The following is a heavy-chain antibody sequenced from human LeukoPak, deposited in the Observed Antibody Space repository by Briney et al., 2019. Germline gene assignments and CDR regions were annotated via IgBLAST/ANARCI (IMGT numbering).Heavy chain of an antibody. V-gene: IGHV4-34*01. CDR1: GGSFSGYY. CDR3: ARGLVVVAATFNWFDP. J-gene: IGHJ5*02. CDR2: INHSGST. Sequence: SETLSLTCAVYGGSFSGYYWSWIRQPPGKGLEWIGEINHSGSTNYNPSLKSRVTISVDTSKNQFSLKLSSVTAADTAAYYCARGLVVVAATFNWFDPWGQGTLVTVSS. D-gene: IGHD2-15*01.